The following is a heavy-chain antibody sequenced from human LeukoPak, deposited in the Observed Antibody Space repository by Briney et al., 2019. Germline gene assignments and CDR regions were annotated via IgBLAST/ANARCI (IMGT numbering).Heavy chain of an antibody. CDR2: ISAYNGNT. CDR3: AREYIVVVPAWDAFDI. J-gene: IGHJ3*02. V-gene: IGHV1-18*01. CDR1: GGTFSSYA. D-gene: IGHD2-2*01. Sequence: ASVKVSFKASGGTFSSYAISWVRQAPGQGLEWMGWISAYNGNTNYAQKLQGRVTMTTDTSTSTAYMELRSLRSDDTAVYYCAREYIVVVPAWDAFDIWGQGTMVTVSS.